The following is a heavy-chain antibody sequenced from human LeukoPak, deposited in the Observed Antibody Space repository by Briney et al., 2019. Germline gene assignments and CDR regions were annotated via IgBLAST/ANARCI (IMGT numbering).Heavy chain of an antibody. CDR1: GYTFSSYW. CDR2: IYPGDSET. Sequence: GESLKISCKGSGYTFSSYWIGWVRQMPGRGLEWMGIIYPGDSETRYSPSFQGQVTISADQSISTADLQWSSLKASDTAMYYCARQVVATAGTYDYWGQGTLVTGSS. J-gene: IGHJ4*02. D-gene: IGHD6-13*01. V-gene: IGHV5-51*01. CDR3: ARQVVATAGTYDY.